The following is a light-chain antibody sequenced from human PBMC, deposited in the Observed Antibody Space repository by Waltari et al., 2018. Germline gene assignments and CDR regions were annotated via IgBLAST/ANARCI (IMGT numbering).Light chain of an antibody. Sequence: DSQLTHSPSTLSASAGDSVTITCRASQTIDRWLAWYQQNPGKVPKLLIYKTSILESGVPSRFSGGGSGTEFTLTIASLQPDDFATYYCQHYDAYSATFGRGTKLEIK. J-gene: IGKJ4*02. CDR2: KTS. CDR3: QHYDAYSAT. CDR1: QTIDRW. V-gene: IGKV1-5*03.